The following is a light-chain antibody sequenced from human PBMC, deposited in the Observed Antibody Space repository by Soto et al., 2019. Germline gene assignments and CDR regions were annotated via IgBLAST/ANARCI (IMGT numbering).Light chain of an antibody. V-gene: IGLV1-40*01. Sequence: QSVLTQPPSVSGAPGQRVTISCTGSSSNIGAGYDVHWYQQLPGTAPKLLIYGNSNRPSGVPDRFSGYKSGTSASLAITGLQAEDVADYYCQSYDSSLSGSVFGGGTKLTVL. J-gene: IGLJ3*02. CDR3: QSYDSSLSGSV. CDR2: GNS. CDR1: SSNIGAGYD.